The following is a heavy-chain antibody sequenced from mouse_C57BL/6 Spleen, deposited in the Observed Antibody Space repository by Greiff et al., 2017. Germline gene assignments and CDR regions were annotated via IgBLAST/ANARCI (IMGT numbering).Heavy chain of an antibody. CDR1: GYSFTSCYN. CDR3: ARDHCYGSSYGY. Sequence: ESGPGLVKPSQSLSLTCSVTGYSFTSCYNWKWIRQSPGNKLEWMCYISYDGSNNYNPSLKNLISITRDTSKNQFFLKLKSVTTEDTATYYCARDHCYGSSYGYWGQGTTLTVSS. J-gene: IGHJ2*01. CDR2: ISYDGSN. V-gene: IGHV3-6*01. D-gene: IGHD1-1*01.